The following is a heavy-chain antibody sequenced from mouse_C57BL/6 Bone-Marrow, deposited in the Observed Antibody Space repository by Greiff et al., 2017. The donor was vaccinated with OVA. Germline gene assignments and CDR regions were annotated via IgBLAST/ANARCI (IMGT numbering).Heavy chain of an antibody. D-gene: IGHD2-2*01. CDR3: AGIWLRRVYYAMDY. V-gene: IGHV1-78*01. J-gene: IGHJ4*01. CDR1: GYTFTDHT. CDR2: IYPRDGST. Sequence: QVQLQQSDAELVKPGASVKISCKVSGYTFTDHTIHWMKQRPEQGLEWIGYIYPRDGSTKYNEKFKGKATLTADKSSSAAYMQLNSLASEDSAVYFCAGIWLRRVYYAMDYWGQGTSVTVSS.